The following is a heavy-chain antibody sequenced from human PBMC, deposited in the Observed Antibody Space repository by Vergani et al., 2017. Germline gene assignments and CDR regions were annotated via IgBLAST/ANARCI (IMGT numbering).Heavy chain of an antibody. CDR3: ARRGWGSSVGYFDY. J-gene: IGHJ4*02. CDR1: GGSISSGGYY. Sequence: QVQLQESGPGLVRPSQTLSLTCTVSGGSISSGGYYWSWIRQHPGKGLEWIGYIYYTGSTYYNPSLKSRVSISVVTSKNQFSLKLTSVTAADTAVYYCARRGWGSSVGYFDYWGQGTLVTVSS. CDR2: IYYTGST. V-gene: IGHV4-31*03. D-gene: IGHD6-6*01.